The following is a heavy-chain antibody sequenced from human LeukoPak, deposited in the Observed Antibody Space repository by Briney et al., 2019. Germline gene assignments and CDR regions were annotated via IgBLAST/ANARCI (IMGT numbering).Heavy chain of an antibody. CDR2: ITPNSGGT. D-gene: IGHD3-22*01. J-gene: IGHJ3*02. V-gene: IGHV1-2*02. CDR3: ARVGRIIMIEDAFDI. CDR1: GYTFTGYY. Sequence: ASVKVSCKASGYTFTGYYINWVRQAPGQGLEWMGWITPNSGGTNYAQKFQGRVTMTRDTSISTAYMELSRLRSDDTAVYYCARVGRIIMIEDAFDIWAKGQWSPSLQ.